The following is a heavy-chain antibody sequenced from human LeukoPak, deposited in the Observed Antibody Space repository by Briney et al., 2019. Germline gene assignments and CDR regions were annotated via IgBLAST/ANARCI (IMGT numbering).Heavy chain of an antibody. CDR2: INPYNGNT. D-gene: IGHD3-16*02. CDR1: GYTFTNYG. CDR3: ARDQHDHVWGSYRPYFDY. J-gene: IGHJ4*02. V-gene: IGHV1-18*01. Sequence: ASVKVSCKASGYTFTNYGISWVRQAPGQGLEWMGNINPYNGNTNYAQNLQGRVAMTTDTSTNTAYMELRSLRPDDTAVYYCARDQHDHVWGSYRPYFDYWGQGTLVTVSS.